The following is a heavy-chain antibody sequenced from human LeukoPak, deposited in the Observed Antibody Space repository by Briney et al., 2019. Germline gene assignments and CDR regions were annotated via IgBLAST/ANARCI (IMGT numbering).Heavy chain of an antibody. V-gene: IGHV3-7*03. CDR3: AKNYGSGSYYLDY. CDR1: GFTFNTYW. CDR2: IKPDGSEK. J-gene: IGHJ4*02. D-gene: IGHD3-10*01. Sequence: GGSLRLSCVASGFTFNTYWMSWVRQAPGKGLEWVANIKPDGSEKYYVDSVKGRFTISRDNAKNSLYLQMNSLRAEDTALYYCAKNYGSGSYYLDYWGQGTLVTVSS.